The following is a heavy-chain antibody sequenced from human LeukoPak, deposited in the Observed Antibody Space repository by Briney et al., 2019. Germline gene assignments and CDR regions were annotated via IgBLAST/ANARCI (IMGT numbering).Heavy chain of an antibody. Sequence: GGSLRLSCAASGFTFSTYGFHWVRQAPGAGLEWVAATFYDGSKSFYTDSVQGRFTISRDNSKNTLYLQMNSLRAEDSAVYYCARDRQEEHQVGSGNHLDNWFDSWGQGTLVTVSS. CDR3: ARDRQEEHQVGSGNHLDNWFDS. CDR2: TFYDGSKS. V-gene: IGHV3-33*08. CDR1: GFTFSTYG. J-gene: IGHJ5*01. D-gene: IGHD1/OR15-1a*01.